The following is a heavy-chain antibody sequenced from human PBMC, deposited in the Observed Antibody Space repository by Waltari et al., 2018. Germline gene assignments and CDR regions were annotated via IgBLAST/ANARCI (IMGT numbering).Heavy chain of an antibody. CDR1: GFAFSHYA. V-gene: IGHV3-30*01. D-gene: IGHD3-22*01. CDR2: ISYDGNTI. CDR3: AKGFYFDTRGYYNFDY. Sequence: QVQLVESGGGVVQPGMSLRLSCAASGFTSGFAFSHYAMHWFHQAPGKGPGWVAVISYDGNTIYYADSVRGRFTISRDNSKNTLYLHMNSLRAADTAVYYCAKGFYFDTRGYYNFDYWGQGTLVTVSS. J-gene: IGHJ4*02.